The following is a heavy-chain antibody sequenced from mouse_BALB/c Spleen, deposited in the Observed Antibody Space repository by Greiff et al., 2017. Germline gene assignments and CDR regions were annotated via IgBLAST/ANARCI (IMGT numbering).Heavy chain of an antibody. J-gene: IGHJ4*01. D-gene: IGHD6-2*01. Sequence: QVQLQQSGAELAKPGASVKMSCKASGYTFTSYWMHWVKQRPGQGLEWIGYINPSTGYTEYNQKFKDKATLTADKSSSTAYMQLSSLTSEDSAVYYCARREGGFSGAMDYWGQGTSVTVSS. V-gene: IGHV1-7*01. CDR1: GYTFTSYW. CDR2: INPSTGYT. CDR3: ARREGGFSGAMDY.